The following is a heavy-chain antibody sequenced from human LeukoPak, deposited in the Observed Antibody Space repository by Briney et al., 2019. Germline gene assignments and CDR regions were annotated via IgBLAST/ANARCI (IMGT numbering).Heavy chain of an antibody. D-gene: IGHD3-22*01. J-gene: IGHJ4*02. CDR2: IYHSGST. CDR1: GYSISSGYY. V-gene: IGHV4-38-2*02. CDR3: ARTRGGGYSDSSAYYFDY. Sequence: SETLSLTCTVSGYSISSGYYWGWIRQPPGKGLEWVGSIYHSGSTYYKSSLKSRVTISVDTAKKQFSLNLSSVTAADTAVYYCARTRGGGYSDSSAYYFDYWGQGTLVTVSS.